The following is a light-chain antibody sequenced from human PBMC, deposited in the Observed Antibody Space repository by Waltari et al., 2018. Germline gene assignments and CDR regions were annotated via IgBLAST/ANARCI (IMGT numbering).Light chain of an antibody. CDR1: QRVGDNY. CDR3: QQYGRSTWT. CDR2: DAS. Sequence: EIVLTQPPGTLPLSPGERATLPCRASQRVGDNYLAWYQHKPGQAPRLLTYDASSRATGIPDRFSGSGSGTDFSLSIRRLEPEDSAVYYCQQYGRSTWTFGQGTRVEI. V-gene: IGKV3-20*01. J-gene: IGKJ1*01.